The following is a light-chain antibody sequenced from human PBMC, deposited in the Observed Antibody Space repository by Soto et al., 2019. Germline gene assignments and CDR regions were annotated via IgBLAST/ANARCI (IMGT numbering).Light chain of an antibody. CDR2: GAS. J-gene: IGKJ5*01. CDR1: QSNSSQ. V-gene: IGKV3-15*01. CDR3: QQYNSWTPFT. Sequence: EIVMTQSPATLSVSPGERATLSCRDSQSNSSQLGWYQQRPGQAPRLLIYGASTRATGIPARFSGSGSGTEFTITISSLQSEDSAVYYCQQYNSWTPFTFGHGTRLEIK.